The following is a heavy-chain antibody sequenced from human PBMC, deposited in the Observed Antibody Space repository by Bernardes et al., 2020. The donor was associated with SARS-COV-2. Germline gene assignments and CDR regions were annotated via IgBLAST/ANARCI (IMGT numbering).Heavy chain of an antibody. Sequence: SETLSLTCAVSGYSISSGYYWGWIRQPPGKGLEWIGSIYHSGSTYYNPSLKSRVTISVDTSKNQFSLKLSSVTAADTAVYYCAREVEQLVSRDLDYWGQGTLVTVSS. J-gene: IGHJ4*02. V-gene: IGHV4-38-2*02. D-gene: IGHD6-13*01. CDR1: GYSISSGYY. CDR3: AREVEQLVSRDLDY. CDR2: IYHSGST.